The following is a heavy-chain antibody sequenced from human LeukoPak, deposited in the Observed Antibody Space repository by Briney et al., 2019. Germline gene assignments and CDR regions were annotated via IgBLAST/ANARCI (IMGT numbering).Heavy chain of an antibody. CDR2: ISSSGDTI. D-gene: IGHD1-26*01. Sequence: GGSLRLSCAASGFTFSTYEMNWVRQALGKGLEWISYISSSGDTIYYADSVEGRFTISRDNAKNSLYLQMNSLRAEDTAVYYCTRDEVGASTEFDYWGQGTLVTVSS. V-gene: IGHV3-48*03. J-gene: IGHJ4*02. CDR1: GFTFSTYE. CDR3: TRDEVGASTEFDY.